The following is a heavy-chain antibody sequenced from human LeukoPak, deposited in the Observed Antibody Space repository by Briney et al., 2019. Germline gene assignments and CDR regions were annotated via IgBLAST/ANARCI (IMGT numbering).Heavy chain of an antibody. D-gene: IGHD6-6*01. CDR1: GGSISSSSYY. CDR2: IYYSGST. V-gene: IGHV4-39*01. Sequence: SETLSLTCTVSGGSISSSSYYWGWIRQPPGKGLEWIGSIYYSGSTYYNPSLKSRVTISVDTSKNQFSLKLSSVTAADTAVYYCARARRSIAARPRDAFDIWGQGTMVTVSS. J-gene: IGHJ3*02. CDR3: ARARRSIAARPRDAFDI.